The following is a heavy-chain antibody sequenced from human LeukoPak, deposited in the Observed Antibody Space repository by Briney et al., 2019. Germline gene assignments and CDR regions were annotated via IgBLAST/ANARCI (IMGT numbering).Heavy chain of an antibody. Sequence: GGSLRLSCAASGFTFSSYSMNWVRQAPGKGLEWVSYISSSSSTIYYADSVKGRFTISRDNAKNSLYLQMNSLRAEDTAVYYCARESYGYVWASRNAFDIWGQGTMVTVSS. CDR3: ARESYGYVWASRNAFDI. V-gene: IGHV3-48*04. CDR2: ISSSSSTI. D-gene: IGHD3-16*01. CDR1: GFTFSSYS. J-gene: IGHJ3*02.